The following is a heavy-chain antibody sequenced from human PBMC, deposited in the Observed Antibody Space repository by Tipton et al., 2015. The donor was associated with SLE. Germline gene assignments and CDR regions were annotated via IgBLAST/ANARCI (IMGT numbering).Heavy chain of an antibody. Sequence: SLRLSCAASGFNFSTYWMSWVRQAPGTGLEWMANIRQDEVETYYVDSVKGRFTISRDNAKNSLYLQMNSLTAEDTAVYYCARKVAVTGLVDYWGQGTLVIVSS. CDR2: IRQDEVET. CDR1: GFNFSTYW. CDR3: ARKVAVTGLVDY. D-gene: IGHD6-19*01. J-gene: IGHJ4*02. V-gene: IGHV3-7*01.